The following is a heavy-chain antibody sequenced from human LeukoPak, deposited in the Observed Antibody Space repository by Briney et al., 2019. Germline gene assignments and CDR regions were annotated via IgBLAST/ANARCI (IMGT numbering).Heavy chain of an antibody. D-gene: IGHD3-3*01. CDR2: IYSGGST. CDR3: ARGGDDFWSGYHTGRFDY. Sequence: PGGSLRLSCAASGFTVSSSYMSWVRQAPGKGLEWVSVIYSGGSTYYADSVKGRFTISRDNSKNTLYLQMNSLRAEDTAVYYCARGGDDFWSGYHTGRFDYWGQGTLVTVSS. J-gene: IGHJ4*02. V-gene: IGHV3-66*02. CDR1: GFTVSSSY.